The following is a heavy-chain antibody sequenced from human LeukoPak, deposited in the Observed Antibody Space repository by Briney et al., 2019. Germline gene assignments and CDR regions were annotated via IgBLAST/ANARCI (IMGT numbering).Heavy chain of an antibody. V-gene: IGHV1-46*01. CDR1: GYTFTSYY. CDR3: ARVDGGNSPSVVYDY. CDR2: INPSGGST. J-gene: IGHJ4*02. Sequence: ASVKVSCEASGYTFTSYYMHWVRQAPGQGLEWMGIINPSGGSTSYAQKFQGRVTMTRDTSTSTVYMELSSLRSEDAAVYYCARVDGGNSPSVVYDYWGQGTLVTVSS. D-gene: IGHD4-23*01.